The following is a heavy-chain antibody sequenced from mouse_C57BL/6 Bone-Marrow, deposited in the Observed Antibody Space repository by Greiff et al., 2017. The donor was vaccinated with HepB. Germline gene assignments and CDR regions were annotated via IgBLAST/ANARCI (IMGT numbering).Heavy chain of an antibody. Sequence: QVQLQQPGTELVKPGASVKLSCKASGYTFTSYWMHWVKQRPGQGLEWIGNINPSNGGTNYNEKFKSKATLTVDKSSSTAYMQLSSLTSEDSAVDYCARGEITAVNYYAMDYWGQGTSVTVSS. CDR2: INPSNGGT. CDR3: ARGEITAVNYYAMDY. J-gene: IGHJ4*01. V-gene: IGHV1-53*01. CDR1: GYTFTSYW. D-gene: IGHD1-1*01.